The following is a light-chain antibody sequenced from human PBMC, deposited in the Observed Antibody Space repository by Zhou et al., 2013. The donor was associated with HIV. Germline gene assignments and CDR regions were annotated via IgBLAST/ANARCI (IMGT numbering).Light chain of an antibody. V-gene: IGKV1-27*01. J-gene: IGKJ4*01. Sequence: DIQMTQSPSSLSASVGDRVTITCRASQAIGNYLAWYRQKPGEVPSLLIYSASTLQFAVPSRFSGSGSGTHFTLTITNLQPEDVATYYCQQADILPVTFGGGTRVEIK. CDR3: QQADILPVT. CDR2: SAS. CDR1: QAIGNY.